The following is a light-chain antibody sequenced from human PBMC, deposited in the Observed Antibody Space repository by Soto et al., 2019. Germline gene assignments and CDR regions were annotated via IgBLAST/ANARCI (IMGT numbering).Light chain of an antibody. CDR3: QQRANWPPIT. Sequence: ETVMTQSPATLSVSPGQGATLSCRASQRVGGDLAWYQQKPGQAPRLLIYGASARATAIPGRFSGSGSGTEFTLTISSLESEGFAVYYCQQRANWPPITFGQGTRLEIK. V-gene: IGKV3-15*01. CDR1: QRVGGD. CDR2: GAS. J-gene: IGKJ5*01.